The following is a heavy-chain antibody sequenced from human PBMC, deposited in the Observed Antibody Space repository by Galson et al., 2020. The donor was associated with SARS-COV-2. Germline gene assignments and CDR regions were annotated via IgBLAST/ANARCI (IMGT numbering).Heavy chain of an antibody. J-gene: IGHJ5*02. Sequence: TGGSLRLSCAASGFTVSGNYMSWVRQAPGKGLEWVSTISGSGTATYYADSVKGRFTISRDNSKNTVYLEMTNLRVEDTAVFYCAKVTGFYPHNWFDPWGQGTRVIVSS. CDR3: AKVTGFYPHNWFDP. V-gene: IGHV3-23*01. D-gene: IGHD3-9*01. CDR1: GFTVSGNY. CDR2: ISGSGTAT.